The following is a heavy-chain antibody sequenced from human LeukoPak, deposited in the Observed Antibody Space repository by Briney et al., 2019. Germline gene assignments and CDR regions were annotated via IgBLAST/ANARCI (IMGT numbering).Heavy chain of an antibody. V-gene: IGHV3-30-3*01. CDR1: GFTFSSYA. J-gene: IGHJ3*02. CDR2: ISYDGSNK. Sequence: GGSLRLSCAASGFTFSSYAMSWVRQAPGKGLEWVAVISYDGSNKYYADSVKGRFTISRDNSKNTLYLQVNSLRAEDTAVYYCARDLDAFDIWGQGTMVTVSS. CDR3: ARDLDAFDI.